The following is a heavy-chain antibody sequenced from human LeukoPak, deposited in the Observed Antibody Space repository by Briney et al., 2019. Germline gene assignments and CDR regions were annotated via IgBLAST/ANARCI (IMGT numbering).Heavy chain of an antibody. V-gene: IGHV3-30*02. CDR1: GFTFSSYG. Sequence: GGSLRLSCAASGFTFSSYGMHWVRQAPGKGLEWVAFIRYDGSNKYYADSVKGRFTISRDNSKNTLYLQMNSLRAEDTAVYYCAKDLVRGVTVFDYWGQGTLVTVSS. CDR3: AKDLVRGVTVFDY. J-gene: IGHJ4*02. CDR2: IRYDGSNK. D-gene: IGHD3-10*01.